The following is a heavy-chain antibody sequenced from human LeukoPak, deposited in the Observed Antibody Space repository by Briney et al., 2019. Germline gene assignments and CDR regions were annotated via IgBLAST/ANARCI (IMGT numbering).Heavy chain of an antibody. J-gene: IGHJ4*02. CDR3: ARVHNYYGSVN. CDR2: IYTSGST. CDR1: GGSISSGSYY. D-gene: IGHD3-10*01. Sequence: SQTLSLTCTVSGGSISSGSYYWSWIRQPAGKGLEWIGRIYTSGSTNYNPSLKSRVTISVDTSKNQFSLKLSSVTAADTAVYYCARVHNYYGSVNWGQGTLVTVSS. V-gene: IGHV4-61*02.